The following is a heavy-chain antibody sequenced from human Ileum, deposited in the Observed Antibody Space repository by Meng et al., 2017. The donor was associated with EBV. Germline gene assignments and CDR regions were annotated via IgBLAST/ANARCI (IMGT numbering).Heavy chain of an antibody. CDR2: IHHTRSH. CDR3: ASNGDFSIVQ. J-gene: IGHJ4*02. Sequence: LKIAGQGSVVPARPWSFTESFSGDFIINQHWWRSILQSRGKWMAWIGEIHHTRSHNYNPSLKRRVIISVDKSNYHSSLRSSCVTAAATAVYYCASNGDFSIVQWGQGTLVTVSS. D-gene: IGHD2-21*02. V-gene: IGHV4/OR15-8*01. CDR1: GDFIINQHW.